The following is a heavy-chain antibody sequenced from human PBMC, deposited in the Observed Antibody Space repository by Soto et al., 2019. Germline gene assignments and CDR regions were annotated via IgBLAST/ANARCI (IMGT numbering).Heavy chain of an antibody. CDR3: GRGDYANAFDI. D-gene: IGHD4-17*01. V-gene: IGHV4-30-2*01. Sequence: PSETLSLTCAVSGGSISSGGYSWNWIRQPPGKGLEWIGNIYHSGSTYYNASLKSRVTISVDRSKNQFSLKLSSVTAADTAVYYCGRGDYANAFDIWGKGTMVTVSS. CDR1: GGSISSGGYS. CDR2: IYHSGST. J-gene: IGHJ3*02.